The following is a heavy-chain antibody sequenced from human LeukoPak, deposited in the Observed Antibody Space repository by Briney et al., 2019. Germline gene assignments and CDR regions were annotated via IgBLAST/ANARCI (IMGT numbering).Heavy chain of an antibody. CDR3: ARDGGDGLLDY. V-gene: IGHV4-4*09. J-gene: IGHJ4*02. CDR2: MYMSGSA. D-gene: IGHD3-16*01. Sequence: PSETLSLTCTVSGGSISTYYWSWIRQPPGKGLEWIGYMYMSGSAYYNPSLKSRVTISVDTSKNQFSLNLSSVTAADTAVYYCARDGGDGLLDYWGQGTLVTVSS. CDR1: GGSISTYY.